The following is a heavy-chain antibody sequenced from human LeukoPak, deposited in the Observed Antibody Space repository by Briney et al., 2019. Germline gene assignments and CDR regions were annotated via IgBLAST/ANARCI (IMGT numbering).Heavy chain of an antibody. CDR3: ARHRAEMATITDDAFDM. CDR2: IYHSGGT. CDR1: GYSISSGYY. J-gene: IGHJ3*02. V-gene: IGHV4-38-2*02. D-gene: IGHD5-24*01. Sequence: SETLSLTCSVSGYSISSGYYWGWIRQPPGKGLEWICNIYHSGGTYYNPSLKSRVTISVDTTKNQFSLKLTSVTAADTAVYYCARHRAEMATITDDAFDMWGQGTMVTVSS.